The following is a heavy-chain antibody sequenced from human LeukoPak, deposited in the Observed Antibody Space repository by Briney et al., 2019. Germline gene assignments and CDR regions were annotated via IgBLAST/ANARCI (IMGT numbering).Heavy chain of an antibody. CDR2: IYYSGRT. CDR1: GDSMSSYY. D-gene: IGHD3-22*01. Sequence: SETLSLTCTVSGDSMSSYYWSWVRRPPGKGLEWIGYIYYSGRTNYNPSRKSRLTLSVDTSANHFSLTLSSVTAADTAVYYCARGGPSSSGYAADGFDIWGQGTVVTVSS. V-gene: IGHV4-59*01. J-gene: IGHJ3*02. CDR3: ARGGPSSSGYAADGFDI.